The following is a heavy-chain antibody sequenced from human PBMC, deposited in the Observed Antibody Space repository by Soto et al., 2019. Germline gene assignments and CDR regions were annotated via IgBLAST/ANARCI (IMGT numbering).Heavy chain of an antibody. J-gene: IGHJ6*02. CDR1: GYTFTSYG. D-gene: IGHD3-22*01. Sequence: QVQLVQSGAEVKKPGASVKVSCKASGYTFTSYGISWVRQAPGQGREWMGWISAYNGNTNYAQKLQGRVTMTTDTSTSTAYMELRSLRSDDTAVYYCAREDSSPDYYYYGMDVWGQGTTVTVSS. V-gene: IGHV1-18*04. CDR3: AREDSSPDYYYYGMDV. CDR2: ISAYNGNT.